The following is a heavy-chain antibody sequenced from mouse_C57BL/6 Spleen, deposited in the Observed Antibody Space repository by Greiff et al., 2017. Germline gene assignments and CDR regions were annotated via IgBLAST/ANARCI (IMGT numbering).Heavy chain of an antibody. CDR2: ISSGTSTF. Sequence: EVKLMESGGGLVKPGGSLKLSCAASGFTFSDYGMHWVRQAPEKGLEWVAYISSGTSTFYYEDTVKGRFTISRDNAKKTLFLQMTSLRADDAVMYYCARGLLAWCAYWGQGTLVTVSA. D-gene: IGHD1-1*01. CDR3: ARGLLAWCAY. J-gene: IGHJ3*01. CDR1: GFTFSDYG. V-gene: IGHV5-17*01.